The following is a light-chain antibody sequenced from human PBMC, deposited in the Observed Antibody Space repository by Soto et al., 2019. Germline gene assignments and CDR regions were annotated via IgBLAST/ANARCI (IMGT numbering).Light chain of an antibody. CDR3: MSYVGGNSVA. CDR2: EVS. V-gene: IGLV2-8*01. Sequence: QSALTQPPSASGSPGMSVTLSCSGTDNDVGRYDYVSWYQQHPGKAPKLLIYEVSKRPSGVTDRFSASKSGNTAALTVSGLQGEDEADYYCMSYVGGNSVAFGGGTKLTVL. J-gene: IGLJ2*01. CDR1: DNDVGRYDY.